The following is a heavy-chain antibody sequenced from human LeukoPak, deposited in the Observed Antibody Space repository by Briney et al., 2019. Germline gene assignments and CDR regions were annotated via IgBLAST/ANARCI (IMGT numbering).Heavy chain of an antibody. Sequence: GASVTVSSTASGYTFTIYGISWVRQAPGQGGEWMGWISAYNGNTNYAQKLQGRVTMTTDTSTSTAYMELRSLRSDDTAVYYCARAVGVALDYWGQGTLVTVSS. D-gene: IGHD1-26*01. CDR1: GYTFTIYG. CDR3: ARAVGVALDY. J-gene: IGHJ4*02. V-gene: IGHV1-18*01. CDR2: ISAYNGNT.